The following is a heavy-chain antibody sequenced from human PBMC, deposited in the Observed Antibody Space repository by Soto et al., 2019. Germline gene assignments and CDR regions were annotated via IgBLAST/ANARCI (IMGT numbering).Heavy chain of an antibody. CDR2: IYYSGST. CDR3: ARESFGYCSGGSCSGSIDY. D-gene: IGHD2-15*01. J-gene: IGHJ4*02. V-gene: IGHV4-30-4*01. Sequence: SATLSLTCTVSCGSISSGDYYWSWIRQPPGKGLEWIGYIYYSGSTYYNPSLKSRVTISVDTSKNQFSLKLSSVTAADTAVYYCARESFGYCSGGSCSGSIDYWGQGTLVTVSS. CDR1: CGSISSGDYY.